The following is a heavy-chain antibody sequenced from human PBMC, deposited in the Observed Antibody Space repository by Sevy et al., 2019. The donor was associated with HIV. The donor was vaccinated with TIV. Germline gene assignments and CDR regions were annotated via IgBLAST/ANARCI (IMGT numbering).Heavy chain of an antibody. CDR3: AKGYCDGGSCPRDYYYYGMDV. J-gene: IGHJ6*02. Sequence: GGSLRLSCAASGFTFSTYAMNWVRQAPGKGLEWVSSISRSGRSTYSADSVEGRFTISRDNFNNTLYLQLSSLRVDDTAVNYCAKGYCDGGSCPRDYYYYGMDVWGQGTTVTVSS. V-gene: IGHV3-23*01. CDR1: GFTFSTYA. CDR2: ISRSGRST. D-gene: IGHD2-15*01.